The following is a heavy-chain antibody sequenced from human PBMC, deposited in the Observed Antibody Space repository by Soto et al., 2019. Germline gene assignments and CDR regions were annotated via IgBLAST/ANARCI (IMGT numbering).Heavy chain of an antibody. CDR2: ISGYNGNT. CDR3: ARGGISPDY. CDR1: GYTFTTSS. J-gene: IGHJ4*02. Sequence: QVPLVQSGVEVKAPGASVKVSCKASGYTFTTSSISWVRQAPGQGLEWMGWISGYNGNTNYAQKFQGRVTLTTDTSTNTAYMELRSLRSDDTAVYYCARGGISPDYWGQGTLVTVSS. V-gene: IGHV1-18*01. D-gene: IGHD3-10*01.